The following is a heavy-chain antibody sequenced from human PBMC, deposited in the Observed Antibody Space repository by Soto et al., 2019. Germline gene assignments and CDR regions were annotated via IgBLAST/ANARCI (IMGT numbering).Heavy chain of an antibody. CDR2: ISAYNDNT. Sequence: ASVKVSCKASGYTFTSYGFSWVRQAPGQGLEWMGWISAYNDNTNYAQKLQGRVTMNTDTSTSTAYMELRSLRSDDTAVYYCARGDYYDSSGYYYFDYWGQGTLVTVSS. J-gene: IGHJ4*02. CDR1: GYTFTSYG. V-gene: IGHV1-18*01. D-gene: IGHD3-22*01. CDR3: ARGDYYDSSGYYYFDY.